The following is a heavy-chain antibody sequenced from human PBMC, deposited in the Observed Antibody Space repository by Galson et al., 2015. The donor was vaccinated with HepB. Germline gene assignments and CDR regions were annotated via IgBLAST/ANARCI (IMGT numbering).Heavy chain of an antibody. CDR3: ARGIYYFDH. V-gene: IGHV7-4-1*02. CDR1: GDIFNRYA. Sequence: SVKVSCKASGDIFNRYAMYWVRQAPGQGLEWMGWINTNTGNPTYAQGFTGRFVLSLDTSVSTAYLQISSLKAEDTAIYYCARGIYYFDHWGQGTLVTVSS. CDR2: INTNTGNP. J-gene: IGHJ4*02.